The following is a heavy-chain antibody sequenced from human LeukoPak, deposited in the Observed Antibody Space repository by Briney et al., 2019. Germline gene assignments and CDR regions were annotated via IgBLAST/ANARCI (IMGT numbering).Heavy chain of an antibody. J-gene: IGHJ4*02. Sequence: GGSLRLSCAASGFSFSHYWMSWVRQAPGKGLEWVANIKQDGSEKDYVDSVKGRFTISRDNAKNSLYLQMNSLRAEDTAVYYCARRRGSGCSDSWGQGTLVTVSS. V-gene: IGHV3-7*01. CDR1: GFSFSHYW. CDR2: IKQDGSEK. D-gene: IGHD6-19*01. CDR3: ARRRGSGCSDS.